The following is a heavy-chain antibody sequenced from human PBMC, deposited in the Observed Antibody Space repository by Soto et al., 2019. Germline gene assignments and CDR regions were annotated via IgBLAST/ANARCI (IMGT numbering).Heavy chain of an antibody. CDR1: GLTVSNAY. Sequence: EVQVVESGGGLIQPGGSLRLSCAASGLTVSNAYMAWVRQAPGMGLEWGSVIYDNGTTYYAHSVKGRFTISRDSSTNTLSLQMDSLRAEDTAVYYCVRPLPSGRNYGLDVWGQGTTVTVSS. D-gene: IGHD3-10*01. J-gene: IGHJ6*02. CDR3: VRPLPSGRNYGLDV. V-gene: IGHV3-53*01. CDR2: IYDNGTT.